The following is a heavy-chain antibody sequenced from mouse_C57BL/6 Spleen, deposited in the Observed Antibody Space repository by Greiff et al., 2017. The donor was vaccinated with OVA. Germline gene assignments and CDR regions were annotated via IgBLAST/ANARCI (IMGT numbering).Heavy chain of an antibody. Sequence: QVQLQQSGAELVRPGTSVKMSCKASGYTFTNYWIGWAKQRPGHGIEWIGEIYTGGGYNNYNEKFKGKATLTADKSSSTAYMQFSSLTSEDSAIYYCARLDYGSSWGFAYWGQGTLVTVSA. CDR2: IYTGGGYN. J-gene: IGHJ3*01. CDR3: ARLDYGSSWGFAY. V-gene: IGHV1-63*01. D-gene: IGHD1-1*01. CDR1: GYTFTNYW.